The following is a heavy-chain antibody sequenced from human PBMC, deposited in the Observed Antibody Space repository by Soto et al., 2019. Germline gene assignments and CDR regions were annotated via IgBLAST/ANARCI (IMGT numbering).Heavy chain of an antibody. CDR2: ISSSSLTI. V-gene: IGHV3-48*02. D-gene: IGHD3-9*01. Sequence: RRLSCAASGFSFRTYTMNWVRQAPGKGLEWVSCISSSSLTIYYADSVKGRFTISRDNAKNSLYLQMNSLRDEDTALYYCVREIIDPHHYGMDVWGQGTTVTVSS. J-gene: IGHJ6*02. CDR3: VREIIDPHHYGMDV. CDR1: GFSFRTYT.